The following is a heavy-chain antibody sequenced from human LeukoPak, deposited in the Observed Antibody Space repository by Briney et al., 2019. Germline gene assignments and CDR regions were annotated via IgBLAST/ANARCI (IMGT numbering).Heavy chain of an antibody. CDR2: IQYDGSHE. CDR3: AKAPSMVRGVIDY. CDR1: EFTFSTSD. V-gene: IGHV3-30*02. D-gene: IGHD3-10*01. Sequence: GGSVRLSCAASEFTFSTSDMHWVRQAPGKGLEWVSFIQYDGSHENYSDSVKGRVTISRDNPRNTLYLQMNSLRAEDTAVYYCAKAPSMVRGVIDYWGQGTLVTVSS. J-gene: IGHJ4*02.